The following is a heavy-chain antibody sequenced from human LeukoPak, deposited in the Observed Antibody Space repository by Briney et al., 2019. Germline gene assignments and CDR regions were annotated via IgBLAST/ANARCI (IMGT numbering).Heavy chain of an antibody. D-gene: IGHD5-18*01. Sequence: GASVKVSCKASGYTFTSYYMHWVRQAPGQGLEWMGGIIPIFGTANYAQKFQGRVTITADESTSTAYMELSSLRSEDTAVYYCARDGSDSYGFNWFDPWGQGTLVTVSS. J-gene: IGHJ5*02. CDR1: GYTFTSYY. CDR2: IIPIFGTA. V-gene: IGHV1-69*13. CDR3: ARDGSDSYGFNWFDP.